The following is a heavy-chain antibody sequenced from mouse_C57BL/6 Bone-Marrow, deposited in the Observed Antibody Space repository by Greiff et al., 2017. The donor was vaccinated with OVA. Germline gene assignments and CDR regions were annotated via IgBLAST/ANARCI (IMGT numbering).Heavy chain of an antibody. CDR3: TTLSMDY. CDR1: GFNIKDDY. Sequence: DVKLVESGAELVRPGASVKLSCTASGFNIKDDYMHWVKQRPEQGLEWIGWIDPENGDTEYASKFQGKATITADTSSNTAYLQLSSLTSEDTAVYYCTTLSMDYWGQGTSVTVSS. CDR2: IDPENGDT. V-gene: IGHV14-4*01. J-gene: IGHJ4*01.